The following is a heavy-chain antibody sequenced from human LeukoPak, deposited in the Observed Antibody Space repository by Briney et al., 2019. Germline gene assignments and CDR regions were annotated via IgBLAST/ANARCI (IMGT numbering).Heavy chain of an antibody. D-gene: IGHD3-3*01. CDR3: ARGRKERVVRQRLYDY. Sequence: SETLSLTCAVYGGCFSGYYWSWIRQPPGKGLEWIGEINHSGSTNYNPSLKSRVTISVDTSKNQFSLKLSSVTAADTAVYYCARGRKERVVRQRLYDYWGQGTLVTVSS. J-gene: IGHJ4*02. CDR1: GGCFSGYY. V-gene: IGHV4-34*01. CDR2: INHSGST.